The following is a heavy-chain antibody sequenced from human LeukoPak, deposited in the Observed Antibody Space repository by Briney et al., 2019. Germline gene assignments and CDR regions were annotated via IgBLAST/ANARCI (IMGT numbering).Heavy chain of an antibody. CDR1: GFSIDDNA. J-gene: IGHJ6*04. V-gene: IGHV3-9*01. CDR2: ISWNSGNI. D-gene: IGHD3-10*02. CDR3: AELGITMIGGV. Sequence: GGSLRLSCAASGFSIDDNAMHWVRQAPGKGLEWVSGISWNSGNIGYADSVKGRFTISRDNTKNSLYLQMNSLRAEDTAVYYCAELGITMIGGVWGKGTTVTISS.